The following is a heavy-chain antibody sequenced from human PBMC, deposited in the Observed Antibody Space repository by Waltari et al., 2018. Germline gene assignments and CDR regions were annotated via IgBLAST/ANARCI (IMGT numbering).Heavy chain of an antibody. J-gene: IGHJ3*02. CDR2: ISSSMSTI. CDR3: ITMIVVVRENAFDI. V-gene: IGHV3-48*01. CDR1: GLTFSSYS. D-gene: IGHD3-22*01. Sequence: EVQLVESGGGLVQPGGSLRLSCAASGLTFSSYSMNWVRQAPGRGLEGVAYISSSMSTIYCADSVKGRFTISRDNAKNSLYLQMNSLRAEDTAVYYCITMIVVVRENAFDIWGQGTMVTVSS.